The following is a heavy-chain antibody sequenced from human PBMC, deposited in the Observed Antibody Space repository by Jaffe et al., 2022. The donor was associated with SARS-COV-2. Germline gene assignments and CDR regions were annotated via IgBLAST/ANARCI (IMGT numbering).Heavy chain of an antibody. D-gene: IGHD1-7*01. Sequence: EVQLLESGGGLVQPGGSLRLSCAASGFAFNIYAMLWVRQAPGKGLEWVSTVSGGGGNTYYADSVRGRFTVSRDNSKHTMYLQMNSLRVEDTAIYYCAPRPGGELGGPWGQGTLVTVSS. J-gene: IGHJ5*02. V-gene: IGHV3-23*01. CDR1: GFAFNIYA. CDR2: VSGGGGNT. CDR3: APRPGGELGGP.